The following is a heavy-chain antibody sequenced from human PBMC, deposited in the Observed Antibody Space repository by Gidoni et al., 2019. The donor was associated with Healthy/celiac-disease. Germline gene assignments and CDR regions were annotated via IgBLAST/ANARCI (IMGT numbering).Heavy chain of an antibody. J-gene: IGHJ6*02. Sequence: EVQLVESGGGLVQPGRSLRLSCTASGFTFGDYAMSWFRQAPGKGLEWVGFIRSKAYGGTTEYAASVKGRFTISRDDSKSIAYLQMNSLKTEDTAVYYCTRGLDILTGYYTISYYYYGMDVWGQGTTVTVSS. CDR3: TRGLDILTGYYTISYYYYGMDV. V-gene: IGHV3-49*03. CDR2: IRSKAYGGTT. CDR1: GFTFGDYA. D-gene: IGHD3-9*01.